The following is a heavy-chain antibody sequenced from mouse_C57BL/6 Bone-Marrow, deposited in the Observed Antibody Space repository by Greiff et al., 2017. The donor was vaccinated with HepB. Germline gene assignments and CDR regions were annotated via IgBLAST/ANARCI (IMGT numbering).Heavy chain of an antibody. CDR2: ISDGGSYT. J-gene: IGHJ2*01. D-gene: IGHD1-1*01. Sequence: DVQLVESGGGLVKPGGSLKLSCAASGFTFSSYAMSWVRQTPEKRLEWVATISDGGSYTYYPDNVKGRFTISRDNAKNNLYLQMSHLKSEDTAMYYCARFTTVVGYYFDYWGQGTTLTVSS. V-gene: IGHV5-4*01. CDR3: ARFTTVVGYYFDY. CDR1: GFTFSSYA.